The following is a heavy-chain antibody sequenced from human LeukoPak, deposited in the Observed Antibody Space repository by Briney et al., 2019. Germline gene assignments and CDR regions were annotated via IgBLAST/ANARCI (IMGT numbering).Heavy chain of an antibody. CDR1: GFTFSSYW. CDR3: ARAGSYRFDY. CDR2: LNTDGSIT. Sequence: GGSLRLSCAASGFTFSSYWMHWVPQAPGKGLVWVSRLNTDGSITNYADSVKGRFTISRDDAKSTLYLQMNSLRAEDTAVYYCARAGSYRFDYWGLGTLVTVSS. V-gene: IGHV3-74*01. D-gene: IGHD1-26*01. J-gene: IGHJ4*02.